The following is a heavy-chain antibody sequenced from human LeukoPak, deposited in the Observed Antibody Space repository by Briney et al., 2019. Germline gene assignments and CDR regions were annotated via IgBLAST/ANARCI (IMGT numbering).Heavy chain of an antibody. V-gene: IGHV1-69*13. CDR1: GYTFIDYY. CDR2: IIPIFGTA. J-gene: IGHJ4*02. CDR3: ARSQSTSCPDY. Sequence: RASVRVSCKASGYTFIDYYLNWVRQATGQGLEWMGGIIPIFGTANYAQKFQGRVTITADESTSTAYMELSSLRSEDTAVYYCARSQSTSCPDYWGQGTLVTVSS. D-gene: IGHD2-2*01.